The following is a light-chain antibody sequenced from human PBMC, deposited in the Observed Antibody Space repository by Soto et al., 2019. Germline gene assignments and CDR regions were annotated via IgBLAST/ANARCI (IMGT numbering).Light chain of an antibody. CDR2: DVS. CDR1: SSDVGGYNY. Sequence: QSALTQPASVSGSPGQSLTIYCTGTSSDVGGYNYVSWYQQHPGKAPKLMIYDVSNRPSGVSNRFSGSKSGNTASLTISGLHAEYEADYYCSSYKSSSTDVVFGGGTNVTV. CDR3: SSYKSSSTDVV. V-gene: IGLV2-14*01. J-gene: IGLJ2*01.